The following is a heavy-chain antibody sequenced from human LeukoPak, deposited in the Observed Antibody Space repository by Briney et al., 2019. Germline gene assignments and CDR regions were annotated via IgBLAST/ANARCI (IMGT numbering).Heavy chain of an antibody. D-gene: IGHD6-13*01. J-gene: IGHJ6*02. CDR1: GFTFSSYW. Sequence: GGSLGLSCTASGFTFSSYWMSWVRQAPGKGLEWVANIKQDGSEKYYVDSVKGRFTISRDNAKNSLYLQMNSLRAEDTAVYYCARVRRSSSWYVNYYYYGMDVWGQGTTVTVSS. V-gene: IGHV3-7*01. CDR3: ARVRRSSSWYVNYYYYGMDV. CDR2: IKQDGSEK.